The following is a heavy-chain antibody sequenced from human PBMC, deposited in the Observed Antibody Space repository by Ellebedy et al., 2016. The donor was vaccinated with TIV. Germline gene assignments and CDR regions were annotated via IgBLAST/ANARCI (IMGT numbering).Heavy chain of an antibody. CDR1: GFTFSSYA. CDR2: ISSNGGST. D-gene: IGHD5-18*01. Sequence: PGGSLRLSCSASGFTFSSYAMHWVRQAPGKGLEYVSAISSNGGSTYYADSVKGRFTISRDNSKNTLYLQMSSLRAEDTAVYYCAGPSGYSYAHGMDVWGQGTTVTVSS. CDR3: AGPSGYSYAHGMDV. V-gene: IGHV3-64D*06. J-gene: IGHJ6*02.